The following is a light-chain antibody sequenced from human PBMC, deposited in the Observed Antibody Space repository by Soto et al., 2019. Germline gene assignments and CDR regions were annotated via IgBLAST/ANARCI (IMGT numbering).Light chain of an antibody. CDR3: SAWDDSLRGPV. CDR1: SSNIGAGYD. Sequence: QSVLTQPPSVSGAPGQGVTISCTGSSSNIGAGYDVHWYQQLPGTSPKLLIFGNANRPSGVPDRFSGSKSGTSASLAVSGLRSEDEADYYCSAWDDSLRGPVFGTGTKVTVL. V-gene: IGLV1-40*01. J-gene: IGLJ1*01. CDR2: GNA.